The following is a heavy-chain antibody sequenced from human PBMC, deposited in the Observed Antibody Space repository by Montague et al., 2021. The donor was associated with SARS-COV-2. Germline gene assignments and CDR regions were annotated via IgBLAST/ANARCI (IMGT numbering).Heavy chain of an antibody. V-gene: IGHV4-34*01. J-gene: IGHJ3*02. D-gene: IGHD3-9*01. CDR2: VNQGGAP. CDR1: RGSFSNYY. Sequence: SDTLSLTCALSRGSFSNYYWTWIRQSPGKGLEWIGEVNQGGAPNYTPSLKSRVTISLDTSKKQISLKLNSVTVADTAVFFCARGRPVQGSFRHFDSIPSGALDIWAQGSLVIVSS. CDR3: ARGRPVQGSFRHFDSIPSGALDI.